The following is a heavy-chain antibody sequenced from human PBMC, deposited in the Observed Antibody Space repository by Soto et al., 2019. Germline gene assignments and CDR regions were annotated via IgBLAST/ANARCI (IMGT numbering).Heavy chain of an antibody. CDR3: AASIFYYGMDV. V-gene: IGHV5-51*01. J-gene: IGHJ6*02. CDR2: IYPGDSDT. CDR1: GYTFTNYW. Sequence: GESLKISCKGSGYTFTNYWIGWVRQMPGKGPEWMGIIYPGDSDTKYSPSFQGQVTISADKSITTTYLQWSSLKASDTAIYYCAASIFYYGMDVWGQGTTVTASS.